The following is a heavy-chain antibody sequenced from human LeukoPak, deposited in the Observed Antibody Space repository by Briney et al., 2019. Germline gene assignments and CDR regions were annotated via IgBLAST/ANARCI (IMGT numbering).Heavy chain of an antibody. J-gene: IGHJ4*02. CDR3: ARGSAFDGYCSAGACDAGYYDI. V-gene: IGHV4-34*01. D-gene: IGHD2-15*01. CDR2: INHRGSS. CDR1: GESFSAYF. Sequence: PPETLSLTCAVYGESFSAYFWNWIRQAPGKPLEYIGEINHRGSSHYNPSLKTRVTLSVDTSKKQFSLKLTSVTAADTAVYFCARGSAFDGYCSAGACDAGYYDIWGQGTPVTVSS.